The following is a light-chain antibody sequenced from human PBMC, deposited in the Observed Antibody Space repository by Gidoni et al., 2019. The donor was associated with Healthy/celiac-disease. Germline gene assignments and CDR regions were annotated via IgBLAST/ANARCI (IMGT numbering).Light chain of an antibody. J-gene: IGKJ1*01. V-gene: IGKV1-39*01. Sequence: DIQMTQSPSSLSASVGDRVTITCRASQSISSYLNWYQQKPGKPPKLLIYAASSLQSGVPSRFSGSSCGTDIPLTISMLQPEDGATYCWQQSYSTWTFGQGTKVEIK. CDR3: QQSYSTWT. CDR1: QSISSY. CDR2: AAS.